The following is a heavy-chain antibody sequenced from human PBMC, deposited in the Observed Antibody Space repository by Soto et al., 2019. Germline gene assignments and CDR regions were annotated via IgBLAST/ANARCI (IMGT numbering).Heavy chain of an antibody. CDR2: ISAYNGNT. Sequence: GASVKVSCKASGYTFTSYGISWVRQAPGQGLEWMGWISAYNGNTNYAQKLQGRVTMTTDTSTSTAYMELRSLRSDDTAVYYCARDEVTSREDSALWGFDPWGQGTLVTVSS. CDR1: GYTFTSYG. J-gene: IGHJ5*02. D-gene: IGHD3-16*01. CDR3: ARDEVTSREDSALWGFDP. V-gene: IGHV1-18*01.